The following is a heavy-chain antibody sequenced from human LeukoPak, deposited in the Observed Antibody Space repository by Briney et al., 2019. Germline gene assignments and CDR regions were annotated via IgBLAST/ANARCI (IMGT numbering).Heavy chain of an antibody. V-gene: IGHV3-9*03. CDR2: ISWNSGSI. Sequence: GRSLRLXCAASGFTFDDYAMHWVRQAPGKGLEWVSGISWNSGSIGYADSVKGRFTISRDNAKNSLYLQMNSLRAEDMALYYCAKDYSSSGYYYGYFDYWGQGTLVTVSS. CDR1: GFTFDDYA. CDR3: AKDYSSSGYYYGYFDY. J-gene: IGHJ4*02. D-gene: IGHD3-22*01.